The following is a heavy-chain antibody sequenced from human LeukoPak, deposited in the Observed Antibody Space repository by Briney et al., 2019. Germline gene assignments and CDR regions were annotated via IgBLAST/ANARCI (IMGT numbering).Heavy chain of an antibody. CDR1: GFTFSSYA. D-gene: IGHD3-22*01. CDR2: ISGSGGST. V-gene: IGHV3-23*01. Sequence: SGGSLRLSCAASGFTFSSYAMSWVRQAPGKGLEWVSAISGSGGSTYYADSVKGRFTISRDNSKNTLYLQMNSLRAEDTAVYYCARVAHYYDSSGYLRHYYYHYGMDVWGQGTTVTVSS. J-gene: IGHJ6*02. CDR3: ARVAHYYDSSGYLRHYYYHYGMDV.